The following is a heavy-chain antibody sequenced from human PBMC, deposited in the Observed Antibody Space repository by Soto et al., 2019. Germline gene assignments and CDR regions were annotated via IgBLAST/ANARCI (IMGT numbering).Heavy chain of an antibody. Sequence: LRVSCAASGFTFSSYSMNWVRQAPGKGLEWFSSISSSSSYIYYADSVKGRFTISRDNAKNSLYLQMNSLRAEDTAVYYCARADGDYVPIDYWGQGTLVTVSS. D-gene: IGHD4-17*01. CDR3: ARADGDYVPIDY. J-gene: IGHJ4*02. CDR1: GFTFSSYS. V-gene: IGHV3-21*01. CDR2: ISSSSSYI.